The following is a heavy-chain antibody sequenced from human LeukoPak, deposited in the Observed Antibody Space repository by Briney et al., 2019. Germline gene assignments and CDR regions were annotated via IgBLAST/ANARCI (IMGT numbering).Heavy chain of an antibody. J-gene: IGHJ6*03. CDR2: INPSGGST. D-gene: IGHD2-15*01. CDR3: ARDGVNCSGGSCTNYYYYYYMDV. Sequence: GASVKVSCKASGYTFTSYYMHWVRQAPGQGLEWMGIINPSGGSTSYAQKFQGRVTMTRDMSTSTVYMELSSLRSEDTAVYYCARDGVNCSGGSCTNYYYYYYMDVWGKGTTVTVSS. V-gene: IGHV1-46*01. CDR1: GYTFTSYY.